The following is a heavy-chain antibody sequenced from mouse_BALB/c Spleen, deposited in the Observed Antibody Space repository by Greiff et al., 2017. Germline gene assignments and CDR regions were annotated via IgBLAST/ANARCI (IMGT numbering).Heavy chain of an antibody. CDR1: GYTFTDYY. CDR2: IYPGSGNT. CDR3: ARGANYYGSSPYYFDY. D-gene: IGHD1-1*01. J-gene: IGHJ2*01. V-gene: IGHV1-84*02. Sequence: VQLQQSGPELVKPGASVKISCKASGYTFTDYYINWVKQKPGQGLEWIGWIYPGSGNTKYNEKFKGKATLTVDTSSSTAYMQLSSLTSEDTAVYCCARGANYYGSSPYYFDYWGQGTTLTVSS.